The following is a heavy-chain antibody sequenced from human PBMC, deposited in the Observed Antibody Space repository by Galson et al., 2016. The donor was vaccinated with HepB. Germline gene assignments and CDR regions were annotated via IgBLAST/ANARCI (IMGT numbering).Heavy chain of an antibody. CDR2: ISYDGNTK. CDR1: GFTLSGHA. Sequence: SLRLSCAASGFTLSGHAMHWVRQAPGKGLEWVAAISYDGNTKWYADSVKGRFTISRDNSKTTLYLEMNSLRAEDTAVYYCARKRGHSGSYYYYGLDVWGQGTTVTVSS. D-gene: IGHD1-26*01. V-gene: IGHV3-30-3*01. J-gene: IGHJ6*02. CDR3: ARKRGHSGSYYYYGLDV.